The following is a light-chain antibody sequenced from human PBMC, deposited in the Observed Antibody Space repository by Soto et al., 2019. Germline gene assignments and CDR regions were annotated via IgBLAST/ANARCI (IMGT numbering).Light chain of an antibody. J-gene: IGLJ2*01. CDR3: AAWDDSLNVVL. CDR2: FDD. V-gene: IGLV1-36*01. Sequence: QSVLTQPPSVSESPRQRVSISCSGNTSNVGNKAVNWYQQLPRKTPTLLIYFDDLVPPGVSDRFSGSKSGTSASLAISGLQSDDEAAYYCAAWDDSLNVVLFGGGTKLTVL. CDR1: TSNVGNKA.